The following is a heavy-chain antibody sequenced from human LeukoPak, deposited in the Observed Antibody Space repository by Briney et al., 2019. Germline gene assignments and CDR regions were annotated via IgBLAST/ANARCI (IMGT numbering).Heavy chain of an antibody. CDR3: AKDLEALDYTNDNY. J-gene: IGHJ4*02. V-gene: IGHV3-30*18. CDR2: ISYDGSNK. D-gene: IGHD4-11*01. CDR1: GFTFSSYG. Sequence: PGGSLRLSCAASGFTFSSYGMHWVRQAPGKGLEWVAVISYDGSNKYYADSVKGRFTISRDNSKNTLYLQMNSLRAEDTAVYCCAKDLEALDYTNDNYWGQGTLVTVSS.